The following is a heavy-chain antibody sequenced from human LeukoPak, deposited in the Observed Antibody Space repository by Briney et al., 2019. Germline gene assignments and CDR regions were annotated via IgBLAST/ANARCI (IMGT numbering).Heavy chain of an antibody. D-gene: IGHD2-15*01. Sequence: GGSLRLSCAASGFTFSSYWMSWVRRAPGKGLEWVASIKQDGSEKYYVDSVKGRFTISRDNAKNSLYLQMNSLRAEDTAVYYCAKDGLPGGAFDIWGQGTMVTVSS. CDR2: IKQDGSEK. V-gene: IGHV3-7*03. J-gene: IGHJ3*02. CDR1: GFTFSSYW. CDR3: AKDGLPGGAFDI.